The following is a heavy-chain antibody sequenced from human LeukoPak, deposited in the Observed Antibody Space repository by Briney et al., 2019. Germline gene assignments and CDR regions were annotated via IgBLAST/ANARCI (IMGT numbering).Heavy chain of an antibody. J-gene: IGHJ4*02. CDR2: INPNSGGT. CDR3: ARAGDGYSSSWYRFDY. V-gene: IGHV1-2*02. D-gene: IGHD6-13*01. CDR1: GNTFNSYS. Sequence: ASVKVSCKSFGNTFNSYSISWLRQAPGQGLEWMGWINPNSGGTNYAQKFQGRVTMTRDTSISTAYMELSRLRSDDTAVYYCARAGDGYSSSWYRFDYWGQGTLVTVSS.